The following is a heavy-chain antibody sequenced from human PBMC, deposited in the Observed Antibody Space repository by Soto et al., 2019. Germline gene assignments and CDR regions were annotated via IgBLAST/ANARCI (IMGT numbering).Heavy chain of an antibody. V-gene: IGHV5-51*01. CDR2: IYPGDSDT. Sequence: RGESLKISCKGSGYSFTSYWIGWVRQMPGKGLEWMGIIYPGDSDTRYSPSFQGQVTISADKSISTAYLQWSSLKASDTAMYYCARHAYYYGSGSYYIYGMDVWGQGTTVTVSS. J-gene: IGHJ6*02. D-gene: IGHD3-10*01. CDR1: GYSFTSYW. CDR3: ARHAYYYGSGSYYIYGMDV.